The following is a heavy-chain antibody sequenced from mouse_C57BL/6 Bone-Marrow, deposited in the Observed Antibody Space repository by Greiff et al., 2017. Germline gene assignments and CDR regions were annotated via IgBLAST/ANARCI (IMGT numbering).Heavy chain of an antibody. Sequence: EVQLKESGGGLVKPGGSLKLSCAASGFTFSDYGMHWVRQAPEKGLEWVAYISSGSSTIYYADTVKGRFTISRDNAKNTLFLQMTSLRSEDTAMYYCARRSLWLRYFDVWGTGTTVTVSS. V-gene: IGHV5-17*01. J-gene: IGHJ1*03. CDR3: ARRSLWLRYFDV. CDR2: ISSGSSTI. CDR1: GFTFSDYG. D-gene: IGHD2-2*01.